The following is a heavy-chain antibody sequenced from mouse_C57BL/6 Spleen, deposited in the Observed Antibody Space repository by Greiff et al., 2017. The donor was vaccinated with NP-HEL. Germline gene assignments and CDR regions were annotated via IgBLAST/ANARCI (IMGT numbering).Heavy chain of an antibody. CDR2: IYPRSGNT. CDR3: ARGDYDYDADYYAMDY. Sequence: VQGVESGAELARPGASVKLSCKASGYTFTSYGISWVKQRTGQGLEWIGEIYPRSGNTYYNEKFKGKATLTADKSSSTAYMELRSLTSEDSAVYFCARGDYDYDADYYAMDYWGQGTSVTVSS. V-gene: IGHV1-81*01. D-gene: IGHD2-4*01. J-gene: IGHJ4*01. CDR1: GYTFTSYG.